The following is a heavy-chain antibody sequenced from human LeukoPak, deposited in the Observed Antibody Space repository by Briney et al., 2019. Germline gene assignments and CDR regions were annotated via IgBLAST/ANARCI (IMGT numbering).Heavy chain of an antibody. CDR1: GDSVTSHG. V-gene: IGHV4-59*02. J-gene: IGHJ4*02. CDR3: ARDNFGSLDF. CDR2: VYASGIN. D-gene: IGHD3-10*01. Sequence: PSETLSLSCSVSGDSVTSHGWSWVRQPPGKGLEWIGYVYASGINSDNCNPSLKSRVTISVDTSRNQFSLRLNSVTAADTAIYYCARDNFGSLDFWGQGTLVTVSS.